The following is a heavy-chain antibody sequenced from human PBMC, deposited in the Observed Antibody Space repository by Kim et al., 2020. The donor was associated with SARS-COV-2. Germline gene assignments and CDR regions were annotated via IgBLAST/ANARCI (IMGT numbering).Heavy chain of an antibody. D-gene: IGHD5-18*01. Sequence: SFQGQVTISADKSISTAYLQWSSLKASDTAMYYCARTGYSYGSGSTHFDYWGQGTLVTVSS. V-gene: IGHV5-51*01. CDR3: ARTGYSYGSGSTHFDY. J-gene: IGHJ4*02.